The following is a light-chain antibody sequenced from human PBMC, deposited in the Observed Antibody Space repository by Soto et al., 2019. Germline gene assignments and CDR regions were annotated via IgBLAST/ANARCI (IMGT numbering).Light chain of an antibody. CDR2: AAS. CDR1: QSISTY. Sequence: IQMTQSPSSLSASVGDRVTITCRTSQSISTYLNWYQHRPGKAPRLLIYAASSLQSGVPSRFSGSGSETDFTLTISSLQPEDIATYSCQQSYTTPWTFGQGTKVDIK. CDR3: QQSYTTPWT. J-gene: IGKJ1*01. V-gene: IGKV1-39*01.